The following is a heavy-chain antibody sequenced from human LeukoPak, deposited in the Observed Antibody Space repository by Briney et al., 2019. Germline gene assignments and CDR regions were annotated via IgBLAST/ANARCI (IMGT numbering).Heavy chain of an antibody. CDR3: ARPRGARTVTTAAFDI. V-gene: IGHV4-59*11. D-gene: IGHD4-17*01. CDR1: GGSISSHY. Sequence: SETLSLTCTVSGGSISSHYWSWIRQPPGKGLEWIGFMYHSGSTNYNPSLKSRVTISVDTSKNQFSLKLSSVTAADTAVYYCARPRGARTVTTAAFDIWGQGTMVTVSS. CDR2: MYHSGST. J-gene: IGHJ3*02.